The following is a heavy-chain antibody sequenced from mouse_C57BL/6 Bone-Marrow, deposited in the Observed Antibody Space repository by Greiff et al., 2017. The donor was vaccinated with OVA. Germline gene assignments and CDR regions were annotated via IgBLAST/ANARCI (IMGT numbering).Heavy chain of an antibody. CDR1: GFTFSDFY. CDR3: ARDGIYDGYPFYYAMDY. D-gene: IGHD2-3*01. J-gene: IGHJ4*01. Sequence: DVMLVESGGGLVQSGRSLRLSCATSGFTFSDFYMEWVRQAPGKGLEWIAASRNKANDYTTEYSASVKGRFIVSRDTSQSILYLQMNALRAEDTAIYYCARDGIYDGYPFYYAMDYWGQGTSVTVSS. V-gene: IGHV7-1*01. CDR2: SRNKANDYTT.